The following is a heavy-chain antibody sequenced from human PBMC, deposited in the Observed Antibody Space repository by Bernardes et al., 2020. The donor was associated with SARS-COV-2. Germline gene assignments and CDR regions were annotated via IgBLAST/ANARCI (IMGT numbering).Heavy chain of an antibody. D-gene: IGHD6-13*01. J-gene: IGHJ3*02. CDR1: GFTFSSYW. CDR2: INSDGSST. V-gene: IGHV3-74*01. Sequence: GGSLRLSCAASGFTFSSYWMHWVRQAPGKGLVWVSRINSDGSSTSYADSVKGRFTISRDNAKNTLYLQMNNLRAEDTAVYYCARGKQQLTISIPFDIWGQGTMVTVSS. CDR3: ARGKQQLTISIPFDI.